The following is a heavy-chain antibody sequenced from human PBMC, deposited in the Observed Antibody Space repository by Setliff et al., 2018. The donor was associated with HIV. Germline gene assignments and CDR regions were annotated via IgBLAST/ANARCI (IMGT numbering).Heavy chain of an antibody. V-gene: IGHV4-4*09. CDR3: ARTFGDLKHYNYYYTIDV. J-gene: IGHJ6*02. CDR1: GGSINSYY. D-gene: IGHD3-10*01. Sequence: SETLSLTCTVSGGSINSYYWNWIRQPPGKGLEWIGYIYTSGSTNYNPYLKSRVTISVDTSNQFSLKLSSVTAADAAVYYCARTFGDLKHYNYYYTIDVWGQGTTVTVSS. CDR2: IYTSGST.